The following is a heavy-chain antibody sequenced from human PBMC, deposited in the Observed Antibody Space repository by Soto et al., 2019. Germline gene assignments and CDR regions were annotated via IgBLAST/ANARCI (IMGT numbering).Heavy chain of an antibody. V-gene: IGHV6-1*01. J-gene: IGHJ3*02. D-gene: IGHD2-15*01. Sequence: SQGLVFSCAISEGSVHSNRAAWDCVRQSPSSGLEWLGRTYYRSRWYNDYAVSVKSRITINPDTSKNQFSLQLNSVTPEDTAVYYCAREGAQQGWTLEALDIWGQGTMVTVSS. CDR3: AREGAQQGWTLEALDI. CDR2: TYYRSRWYN. CDR1: EGSVHSNRAA.